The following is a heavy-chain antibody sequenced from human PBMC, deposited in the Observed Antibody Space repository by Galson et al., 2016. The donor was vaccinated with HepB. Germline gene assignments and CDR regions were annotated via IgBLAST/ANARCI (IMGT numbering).Heavy chain of an antibody. D-gene: IGHD2-2*01. V-gene: IGHV3-33*01. CDR3: ARYSDTSSNRFDS. Sequence: SLRLSCAASGTSFKTNGMHWVRQGPGKGLEWVALIWYDGSEIYYADSVQGRFTISRDNTKDTLYLQMNSLRVEDTAVYYCARYSDTSSNRFDSWGQGTLVTVS. CDR2: IWYDGSEI. CDR1: GTSFKTNG. J-gene: IGHJ4*02.